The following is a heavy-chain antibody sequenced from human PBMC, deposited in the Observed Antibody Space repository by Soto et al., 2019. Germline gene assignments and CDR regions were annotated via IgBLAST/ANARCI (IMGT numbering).Heavy chain of an antibody. J-gene: IGHJ6*02. V-gene: IGHV5-51*01. CDR1: GYIFTSYW. CDR2: IYPGDSDT. CDR3: ARHAIRYYYCGMDV. Sequence: GASMKISSNGCGYIFTSYWIGRVRQMPGKGLEWMGIIYPGDSDTRYSPSFQGQVTISADKSISTAYLQWSSLKASDTAMYYCARHAIRYYYCGMDVWGQGTTVTVSS. D-gene: IGHD2-2*02.